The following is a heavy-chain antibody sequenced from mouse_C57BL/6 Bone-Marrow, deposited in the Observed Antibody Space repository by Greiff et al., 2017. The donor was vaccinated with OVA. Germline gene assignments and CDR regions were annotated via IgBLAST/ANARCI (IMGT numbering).Heavy chain of an antibody. D-gene: IGHD2-4*01. V-gene: IGHV1-61*01. J-gene: IGHJ3*01. Sequence: QVQLQQPGAELVRPGSSVKLSCKASGYTFTSYWMDWVKQRPGQGLEWIGNIYPSDSETHYNQKFKDKATLTVDKSSSTAYMQLSSLTSEDSAVYYCARIAGYDYAWFAYWGQGTLVTVSA. CDR1: GYTFTSYW. CDR3: ARIAGYDYAWFAY. CDR2: IYPSDSET.